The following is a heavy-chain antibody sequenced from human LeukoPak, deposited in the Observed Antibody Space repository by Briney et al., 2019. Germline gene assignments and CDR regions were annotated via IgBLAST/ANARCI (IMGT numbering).Heavy chain of an antibody. J-gene: IGHJ6*02. D-gene: IGHD1-1*01. Sequence: SETLSLTCTVSGGSISSYYWSWIRQPPGKGLEWIGYIYYSGSTNYNPSLKSRVTISVDPSKNQFSLKLSSVTAADTAVYYCARYRGWKYYYGMDVRGQGTTVSVSS. CDR1: GGSISSYY. CDR3: ARYRGWKYYYGMDV. V-gene: IGHV4-59*01. CDR2: IYYSGST.